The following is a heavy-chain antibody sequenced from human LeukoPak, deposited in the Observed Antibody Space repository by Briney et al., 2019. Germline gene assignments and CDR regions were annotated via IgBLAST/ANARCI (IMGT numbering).Heavy chain of an antibody. D-gene: IGHD2-2*01. CDR1: GGSISSSSYY. CDR2: IYYSGST. J-gene: IGHJ6*03. V-gene: IGHV4-39*01. Sequence: PSETLSLTCTVSGGSISSSSYYWGWIRQPPGKGLEWIGSIYYSGSTYYNPSLKSRVTISVDTSKNQFSLKLSSVTAADTAVYYYASLVVVSYCYMDVWGKGTTVTVSS. CDR3: ASLVVVSYCYMDV.